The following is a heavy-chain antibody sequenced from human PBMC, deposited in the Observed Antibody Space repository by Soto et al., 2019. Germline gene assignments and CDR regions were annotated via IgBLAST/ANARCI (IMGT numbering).Heavy chain of an antibody. J-gene: IGHJ4*02. CDR3: ARDSQPFDY. V-gene: IGHV3-30-3*01. D-gene: IGHD6-13*01. Sequence: QVQLVESGGGVVQPGRSLRLSCAVSGFTFSSYAMHWVRQAPGKGLEWVAVISYDGNNKYLADSVKVRFTISRDNSETTLYLQMNSLRAQDTAVYYCARDSQPFDYWGQGTLVTVSS. CDR1: GFTFSSYA. CDR2: ISYDGNNK.